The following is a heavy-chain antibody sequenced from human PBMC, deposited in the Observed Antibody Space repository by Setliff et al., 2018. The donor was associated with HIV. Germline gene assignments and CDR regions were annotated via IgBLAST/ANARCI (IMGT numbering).Heavy chain of an antibody. CDR3: ARVPAIGVVPGAPNDGFDI. CDR1: GGSISSGGYY. CDR2: IYYSGST. Sequence: SETLSLTCTVSGGSISSGGYYWSWIRQHPGKGLEWIGYIYYSGSTFYNPSLKSRLTISVDTSKNQFSLKLTSLTAADTAVCYCARVPAIGVVPGAPNDGFDIWGQGTMVTVSS. D-gene: IGHD2-2*01. J-gene: IGHJ3*02. V-gene: IGHV4-31*03.